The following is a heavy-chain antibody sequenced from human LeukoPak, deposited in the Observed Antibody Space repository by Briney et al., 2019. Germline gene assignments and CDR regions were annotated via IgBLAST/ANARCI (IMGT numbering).Heavy chain of an antibody. CDR3: ARHVIFRGWGAFDP. J-gene: IGHJ5*02. D-gene: IGHD3-9*01. CDR2: INHSGST. CDR1: GGSISSYY. Sequence: SETLSLTCTVSGGSISSYYWNWIRQPPGQGLEWIGEINHSGSTNYNPSLKSRVTISVDTSKNQFSLKLSSVTAADTAVYYCARHVIFRGWGAFDPWGQGTLVTVSS. V-gene: IGHV4-34*01.